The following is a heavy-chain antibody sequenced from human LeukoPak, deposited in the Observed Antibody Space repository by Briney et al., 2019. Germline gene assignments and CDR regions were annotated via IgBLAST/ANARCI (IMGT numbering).Heavy chain of an antibody. V-gene: IGHV5-51*01. CDR3: ARQKNSGWYRSLVFDI. Sequence: GESLKISCKGYGYSFTNYWIGWVRQMPGKGLEWMGIIYPGDSDTRYSPSFQGQVSISVDKSINTAYLQWRSLKASDTAVYYCARQKNSGWYRSLVFDIWGQGTKVTVSS. J-gene: IGHJ3*02. D-gene: IGHD6-19*01. CDR1: GYSFTNYW. CDR2: IYPGDSDT.